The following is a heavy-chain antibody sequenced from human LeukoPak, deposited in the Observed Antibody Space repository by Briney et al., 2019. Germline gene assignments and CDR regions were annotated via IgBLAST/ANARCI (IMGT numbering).Heavy chain of an antibody. CDR1: GGSFSGYY. V-gene: IGHV4-59*08. J-gene: IGHJ3*02. D-gene: IGHD3-3*01. CDR3: ARQVYYDFWSGYYGAFDI. CDR2: IYYSGST. Sequence: PSETLSLTCAVYGGSFSGYYWSRIRQPPGKGLEWIGYIYYSGSTNYNPSLKSRVTISVDTSKNQFSLKLSSVTAADTAVYYCARQVYYDFWSGYYGAFDIWGQGTMVTVSS.